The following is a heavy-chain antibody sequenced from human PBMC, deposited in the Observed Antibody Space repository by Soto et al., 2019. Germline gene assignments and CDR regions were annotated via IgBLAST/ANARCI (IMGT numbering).Heavy chain of an antibody. J-gene: IGHJ4*02. V-gene: IGHV4-34*01. D-gene: IGHD3-16*02. CDR3: ARDSDYVWGSYRYPYTVGYYFDY. CDR1: GGSISSYY. CDR2: INHSGST. Sequence: SETLSLTCTVSGGSISSYYWSWIRQPPGKGLEWIGEINHSGSTNYNPSLKSRVTISVDTSKNQFSLKLSSVTAADTAVYYCARDSDYVWGSYRYPYTVGYYFDYWGQGTLVTVSS.